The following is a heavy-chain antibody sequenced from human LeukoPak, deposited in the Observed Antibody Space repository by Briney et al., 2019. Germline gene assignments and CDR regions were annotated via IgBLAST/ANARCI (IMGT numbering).Heavy chain of an antibody. D-gene: IGHD3-10*01. V-gene: IGHV3-23*01. CDR3: AKSMSIWFGELFDY. Sequence: PGGSLRLSCAASGFTFSSYAMSWVRQAPGKGLGWVSAISGSGGSTYYADSVKGRFTISRGNSKNTLYLQMNSLRAEDTAVYYCAKSMSIWFGELFDYWGQGTLVTVSS. CDR2: ISGSGGST. CDR1: GFTFSSYA. J-gene: IGHJ4*02.